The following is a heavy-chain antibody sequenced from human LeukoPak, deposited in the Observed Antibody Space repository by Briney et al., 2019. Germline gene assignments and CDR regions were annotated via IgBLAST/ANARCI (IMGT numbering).Heavy chain of an antibody. V-gene: IGHV1-46*01. CDR3: ARAYDFPDY. CDR1: GGTFSSYA. D-gene: IGHD3-3*01. CDR2: INPSGGST. J-gene: IGHJ4*02. Sequence: ASVKVSCKASGGTFSSYAISWVRQAPGQGLEWMGIINPSGGSTSYAQKFQGRVTMTRDTSTSTVYMELSSLRSEDTAVYYCARAYDFPDYWGQGTLVTVSS.